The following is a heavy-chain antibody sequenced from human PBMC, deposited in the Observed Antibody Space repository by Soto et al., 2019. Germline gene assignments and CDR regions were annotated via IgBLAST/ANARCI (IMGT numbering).Heavy chain of an antibody. Sequence: QVQLVESGGDLVKPGGSLRLSCAASGYTFSDYYMSWIRQAPGKGLEWVSYIDTSGTKIYYADSVKGRFTITRDNAKNSLYLEMNRLRDEDTAVYYCASHYDTWSGYLSTVDYWGQGTLVTVSS. V-gene: IGHV3-11*01. D-gene: IGHD3-3*01. J-gene: IGHJ4*02. CDR1: GYTFSDYY. CDR3: ASHYDTWSGYLSTVDY. CDR2: IDTSGTKI.